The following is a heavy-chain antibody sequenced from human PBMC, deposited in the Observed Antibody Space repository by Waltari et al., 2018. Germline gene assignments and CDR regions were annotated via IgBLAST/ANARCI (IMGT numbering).Heavy chain of an antibody. CDR3: ASTLSGWYGGYFDY. V-gene: IGHV4-38-2*02. D-gene: IGHD6-19*01. CDR1: GYSICSGSY. J-gene: IGHJ4*02. CDR2: IYHSGST. Sequence: QVQLQESGPGLVKPSQTLSLPCTASGYSICSGSYWACIRQPPGKGLEWIGSIYHSGSTDYNPSLKSRVTISVDTSKNQFSLKLSSVTAADTAVYYCASTLSGWYGGYFDYWGQGTLVTVSS.